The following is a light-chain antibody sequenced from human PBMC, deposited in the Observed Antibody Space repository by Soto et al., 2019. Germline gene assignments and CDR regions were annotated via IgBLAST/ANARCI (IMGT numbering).Light chain of an antibody. CDR1: QSVGIK. V-gene: IGKV3-15*01. CDR2: DAS. J-gene: IGKJ1*01. Sequence: EKVMTQSPATLSVSPGERVTLSCRASQSVGIKLGWYQQKPGQAPRLLIYDASTRAAGIPARFSGSGSGTEFTLTISSLQSEDFAVSYCHPYNDWPMWTFGQGTKVDVK. CDR3: HPYNDWPMWT.